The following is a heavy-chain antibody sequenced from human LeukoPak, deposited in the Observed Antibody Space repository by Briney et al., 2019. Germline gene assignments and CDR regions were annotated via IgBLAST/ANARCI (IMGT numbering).Heavy chain of an antibody. Sequence: ASVKVSCKASGYTFTSYDINWVRQAPGQGLEWMGWINPNSGGTNYAQKFQGRVTMTRDTSISTAYMELSRLRSDDTAVYYCARPTGTVTTFDYWGQGTLVTVSS. V-gene: IGHV1-2*02. CDR3: ARPTGTVTTFDY. CDR2: INPNSGGT. CDR1: GYTFTSYD. J-gene: IGHJ4*02. D-gene: IGHD4-17*01.